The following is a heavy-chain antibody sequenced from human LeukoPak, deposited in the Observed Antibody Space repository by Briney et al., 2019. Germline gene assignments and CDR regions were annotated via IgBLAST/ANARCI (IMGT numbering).Heavy chain of an antibody. Sequence: ASVKVSCKASGYTFNRYYMHWVRQAPGHGLEWMGWLNPNSGVTKSAQKFQGRVTMTRDTSISTAYMELSRLRSDDTAVYYCARDQIPLETGTYDYFDYWGQGTLVTVSS. CDR3: ARDQIPLETGTYDYFDY. CDR1: GYTFNRYY. D-gene: IGHD1-7*01. V-gene: IGHV1-2*02. CDR2: LNPNSGVT. J-gene: IGHJ4*02.